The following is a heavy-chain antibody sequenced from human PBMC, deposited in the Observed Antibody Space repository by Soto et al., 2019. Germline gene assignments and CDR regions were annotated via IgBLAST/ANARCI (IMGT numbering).Heavy chain of an antibody. V-gene: IGHV3-23*01. Sequence: GGSLRLSCAASGFTFSSYAMSWVRQAPGKGLEWVSAISGSGGSTYYADSVKGRFTISRDNSKNTLYLQMNSLRAEDTAVYYCAKKSHDYIWGSSRGSFDYWGQGTLVTVSS. D-gene: IGHD3-16*01. CDR2: ISGSGGST. CDR3: AKKSHDYIWGSSRGSFDY. CDR1: GFTFSSYA. J-gene: IGHJ4*02.